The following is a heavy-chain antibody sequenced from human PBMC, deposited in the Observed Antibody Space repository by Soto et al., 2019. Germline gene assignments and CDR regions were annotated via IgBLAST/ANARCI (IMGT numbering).Heavy chain of an antibody. CDR2: IIPIFGTA. V-gene: IGHV1-69*01. CDR1: GGTFSSYA. J-gene: IGHJ6*02. CDR3: ARDDYGSWRTYYYYYGMDV. Sequence: QVQLVQSGAEVQKPGSSVKVSCKASGGTFSSYAISWVRQAPGQGLEWMGGIIPIFGTANYAQKFQGRVTITADESTSTAYMELSSLRSDDTAVYYCARDDYGSWRTYYYYYGMDVWGQGTTVTVSS. D-gene: IGHD3-10*01.